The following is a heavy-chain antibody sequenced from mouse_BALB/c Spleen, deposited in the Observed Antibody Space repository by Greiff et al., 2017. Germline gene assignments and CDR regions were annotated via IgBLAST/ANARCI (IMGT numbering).Heavy chain of an antibody. Sequence: EVKLMESGGGLVKPGGSRKLSCAASGFTFSSFGMHWVRQAPEKGLEWVAYISSGSSTIYYADTVKGRFTISRDNPKNTLFLQMTSLRSEDTAMYYCAREGSYAMDYWGQGTSVTVSS. V-gene: IGHV5-17*02. CDR3: AREGSYAMDY. J-gene: IGHJ4*01. CDR2: ISSGSSTI. CDR1: GFTFSSFG.